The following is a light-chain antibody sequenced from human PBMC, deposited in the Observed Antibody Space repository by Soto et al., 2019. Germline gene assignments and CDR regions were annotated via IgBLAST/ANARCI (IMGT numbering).Light chain of an antibody. Sequence: IQLTQSPSSLSASVGDRVTITCRASQGISSYLAWYQQKPGKAPKLLIYAASTLQSGVPSRFSGSGSGTDFTLTISRLQPEDFATDYCQQLNSYPITFGQGTRLEIK. J-gene: IGKJ5*01. V-gene: IGKV1-9*01. CDR2: AAS. CDR1: QGISSY. CDR3: QQLNSYPIT.